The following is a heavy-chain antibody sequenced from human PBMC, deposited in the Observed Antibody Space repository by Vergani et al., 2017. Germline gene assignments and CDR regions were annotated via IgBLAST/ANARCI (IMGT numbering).Heavy chain of an antibody. CDR1: GYTFTGYY. Sequence: QVQLVQSGAEVKKPGASVKVSCKASGYTFTGYYMHWVRQAPGQGLEWMGWINPNSGGTNYAQKFQGRVTMTRDTSISTAYMRLSRLRSNDTAVYYCASAGRVKGYDVVTGYVPNKKSDAFDIWGQGTMVTVSS. CDR3: ASAGRVKGYDVVTGYVPNKKSDAFDI. CDR2: INPNSGGT. D-gene: IGHD3-9*01. V-gene: IGHV1-2*02. J-gene: IGHJ3*02.